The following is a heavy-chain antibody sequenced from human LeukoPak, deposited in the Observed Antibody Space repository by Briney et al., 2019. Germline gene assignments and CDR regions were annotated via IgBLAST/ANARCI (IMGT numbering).Heavy chain of an antibody. Sequence: GESLKISCKGSGYSFTSYWIVWVRQMPGKGLEWMGIIYPGDSDTRYSPSFQGQVTISADKSISTAYLQWSSLKASDTAMYYCARVPHYGSGNSLFDYWGQGTLVTVSS. D-gene: IGHD3-10*01. CDR1: GYSFTSYW. CDR2: IYPGDSDT. J-gene: IGHJ4*02. V-gene: IGHV5-51*01. CDR3: ARVPHYGSGNSLFDY.